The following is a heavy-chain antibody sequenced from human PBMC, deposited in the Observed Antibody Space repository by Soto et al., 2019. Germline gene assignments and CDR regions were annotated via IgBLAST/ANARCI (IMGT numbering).Heavy chain of an antibody. J-gene: IGHJ4*02. CDR3: ARQYGSGSFDY. CDR2: IYPDDSDI. D-gene: IGHD3-10*01. V-gene: IGHV5-51*01. CDR1: GYSFAIYC. Sequence: GESLKSSGKGSGYSFAIYCIGWVLQMPGKGLEWMGIIYPDDSDIRYSPSFQGQVTVSADKSISTAYLQWSSLKASDTAIYYCARQYGSGSFDYWGQGTLVTVSS.